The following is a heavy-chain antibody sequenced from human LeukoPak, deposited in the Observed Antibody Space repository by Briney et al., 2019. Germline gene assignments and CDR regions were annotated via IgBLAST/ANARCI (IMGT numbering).Heavy chain of an antibody. J-gene: IGHJ5*02. D-gene: IGHD2-2*01. CDR2: MNPNSGNT. Sequence: GASVKVSCKASGYTFTSYDINWVRQATGQGLEWMGWMNPNSGNTGYAQKFQGRVTITRNTSISTAYMELSSLRSEDTAVYYCARSNLRCSSTSCSKPSYNWFDPWGQGTLVTVSS. V-gene: IGHV1-8*03. CDR1: GYTFTSYD. CDR3: ARSNLRCSSTSCSKPSYNWFDP.